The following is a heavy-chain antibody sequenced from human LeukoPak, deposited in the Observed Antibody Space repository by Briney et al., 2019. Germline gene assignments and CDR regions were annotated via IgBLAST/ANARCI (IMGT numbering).Heavy chain of an antibody. V-gene: IGHV4-31*03. D-gene: IGHD4-17*01. CDR3: ARSGTVTTWNY. Sequence: SETLSLTCTVSGGSISSDGYYWSWIRQHPGKGLEWIGCICYSGTTYYHPSLTSRVAISVDTSKNQFSLKLSSVTAADTAVYYCARSGTVTTWNYWGQGTLVTVSS. CDR1: GGSISSDGYY. J-gene: IGHJ4*02. CDR2: ICYSGTT.